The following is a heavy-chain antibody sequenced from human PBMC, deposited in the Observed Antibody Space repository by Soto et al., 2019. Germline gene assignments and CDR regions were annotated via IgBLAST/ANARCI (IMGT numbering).Heavy chain of an antibody. CDR3: ARQAKIGDRSQFYFDS. V-gene: IGHV3-30*04. D-gene: IGHD3-16*01. Sequence: QVQLVESGGDVVQPGRSLRLSCAASGFTFSLYAVHWVRQAPGKGLEWVAVISYNGRNKHYVDSVKGRFTISRDNSQDTLYLQMDSLRPDDTAVYYCARQAKIGDRSQFYFDSWGQGTLVTVSS. CDR1: GFTFSLYA. J-gene: IGHJ4*02. CDR2: ISYNGRNK.